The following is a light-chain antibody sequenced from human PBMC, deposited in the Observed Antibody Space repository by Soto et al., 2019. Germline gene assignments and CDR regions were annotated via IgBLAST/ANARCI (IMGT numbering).Light chain of an antibody. Sequence: EIVLTQSPATLSVSPGERATLSCRASQSVSSNLAWYQQKPGQAPRLLIYGASSRATGIPDRFSGSGSGTDFTLTIDRLESEDFAVYFCQQYGDLPWTFGQGTKVDSK. J-gene: IGKJ1*01. CDR1: QSVSSN. CDR2: GAS. CDR3: QQYGDLPWT. V-gene: IGKV3-20*01.